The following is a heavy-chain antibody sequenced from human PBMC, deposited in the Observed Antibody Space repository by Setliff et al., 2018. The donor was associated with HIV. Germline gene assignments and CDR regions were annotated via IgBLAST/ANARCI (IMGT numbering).Heavy chain of an antibody. CDR2: IVPFLGIT. V-gene: IGHV1-69*10. CDR1: GDTFSRNG. CDR3: TTDGSYDILTGPTPGAFDI. D-gene: IGHD3-9*01. J-gene: IGHJ3*02. Sequence: SVKVSCKTSGDTFSRNGLSWVRQAPGQGLEWMGGIVPFLGITKYAQKLQGRLTLTTDESTSTAYMELSSLRSEDTAIYYCTTDGSYDILTGPTPGAFDIWGQGTMVTVSS.